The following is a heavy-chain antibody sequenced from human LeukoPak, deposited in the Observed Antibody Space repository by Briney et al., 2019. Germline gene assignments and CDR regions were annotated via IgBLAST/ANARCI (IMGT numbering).Heavy chain of an antibody. V-gene: IGHV3-74*01. CDR2: IKSEGSIT. CDR1: GFTFSSYW. D-gene: IGHD1-26*01. J-gene: IGHJ4*02. CDR3: ARGGTSYSGKLDY. Sequence: QTGGSLRLSCAASGFTFSSYWMHWVRQAPGKGLVWVSRIKSEGSITTYADSVKGRFTISRDNAKNTLYLRMNSLRAEDTAVYYCARGGTSYSGKLDYWGLGTLVTVSS.